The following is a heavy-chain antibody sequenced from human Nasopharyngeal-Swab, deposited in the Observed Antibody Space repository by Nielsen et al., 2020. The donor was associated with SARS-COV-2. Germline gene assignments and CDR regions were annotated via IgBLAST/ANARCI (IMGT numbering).Heavy chain of an antibody. CDR2: ISYDGSNK. CDR3: ARVRLIGYYSAYYYGMDV. J-gene: IGHJ6*02. D-gene: IGHD3-9*01. V-gene: IGHV3-30*03. Sequence: VRQAPGKGLEWVAVISYDGSNKYYADFVKGRFTISRDNSKNTLYLQMNSLRAEDTAVYYCARVRLIGYYSAYYYGMDVWGQGTTVTVSS.